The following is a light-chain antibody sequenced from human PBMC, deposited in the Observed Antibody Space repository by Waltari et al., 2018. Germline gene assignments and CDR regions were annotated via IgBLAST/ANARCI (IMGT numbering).Light chain of an antibody. J-gene: IGLJ1*01. V-gene: IGLV1-47*01. CDR2: RNT. CDR3: SSFTTNSPPYV. CDR1: SSDIGSNY. Sequence: QSVLTQPPSASGAPGQRVTISCSGSSSDIGSNYVYWFQQIPGTAPKLLIYRNTRRPSGVPDRFSGSKSGTSASLAISGLRSEDETDYYCSSFTTNSPPYVFGTGTEVTVL.